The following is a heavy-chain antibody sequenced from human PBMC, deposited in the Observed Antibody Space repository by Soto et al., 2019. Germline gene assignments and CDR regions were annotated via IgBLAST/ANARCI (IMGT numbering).Heavy chain of an antibody. Sequence: GESLKISCKGSGYSFTSYWIGWVRQVPGKGLEWMGIIYPGDSDTRYSPSFQGQVTISADKSISTAYLQWSSLKASDTAMYYCARQPIYYYDSSGYYLGPYYYYGMDVRGQGTTVTVSS. CDR2: IYPGDSDT. CDR1: GYSFTSYW. V-gene: IGHV5-51*01. D-gene: IGHD3-22*01. J-gene: IGHJ6*02. CDR3: ARQPIYYYDSSGYYLGPYYYYGMDV.